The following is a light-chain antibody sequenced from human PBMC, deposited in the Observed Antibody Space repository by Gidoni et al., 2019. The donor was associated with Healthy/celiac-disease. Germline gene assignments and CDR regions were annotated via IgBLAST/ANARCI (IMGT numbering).Light chain of an antibody. CDR2: AAS. CDR3: QQSYNSPLT. Sequence: DIQMTQSPSSLSASVGDRVTITCRASQSISSHLNWYQQKAGKAPKLLIYAASSLQSGVPSRFSGSGSGTDFTLTISSLQPEDFATYYCQQSYNSPLTFGGGTKVEIK. J-gene: IGKJ4*01. CDR1: QSISSH. V-gene: IGKV1-39*01.